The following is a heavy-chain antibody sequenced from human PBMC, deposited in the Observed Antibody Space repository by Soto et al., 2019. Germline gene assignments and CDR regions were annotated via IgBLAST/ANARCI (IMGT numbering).Heavy chain of an antibody. CDR3: AKRGVDTFGLSY. CDR1: GFTFSSFW. Sequence: EVQLVESGGGLVQPGGSLRLSCAVSGFTFSSFWMHWVRQAPGAGLVWVSRINTDGSSTSYADSVKGRCTISRDNAKNTLYLQMNSLRVEDTAMYYCAKRGVDTFGLSYWGQGTLVTVSS. V-gene: IGHV3-74*01. J-gene: IGHJ4*02. CDR2: INTDGSST. D-gene: IGHD3-10*01.